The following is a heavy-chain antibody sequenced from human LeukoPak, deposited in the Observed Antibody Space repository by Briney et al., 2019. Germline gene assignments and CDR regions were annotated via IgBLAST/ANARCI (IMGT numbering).Heavy chain of an antibody. CDR1: GYTFTSYG. V-gene: IGHV1-18*01. CDR2: ISAYNGNT. D-gene: IGHD4-23*01. CDR3: ATDPSSTVVTGSAVDY. J-gene: IGHJ4*02. Sequence: ASVKVSCKASGYTFTSYGISWVRQAPGQGLEWMGWISAYNGNTNYAQKFQGRVTITADESTSTAYMELSSLRSEDTAVYYCATDPSSTVVTGSAVDYWGQGTLVTVSS.